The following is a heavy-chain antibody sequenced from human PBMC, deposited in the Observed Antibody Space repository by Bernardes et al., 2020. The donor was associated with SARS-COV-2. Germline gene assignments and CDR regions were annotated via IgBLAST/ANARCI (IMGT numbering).Heavy chain of an antibody. CDR1: GLNFNSFW. V-gene: IGHV3-74*01. CDR3: ARVVSKWGATDSDAFDV. Sequence: GGSLRLSRVVSGLNFNSFWMHWVRHAPGRGLEWVSRLNEDGTITTYADSVRGRFTISRDNAKSTLYLQMYSLRAEDTAVYYCARVVSKWGATDSDAFDVWGQGTMVTVSS. D-gene: IGHD1-26*01. CDR2: LNEDGTIT. J-gene: IGHJ3*01.